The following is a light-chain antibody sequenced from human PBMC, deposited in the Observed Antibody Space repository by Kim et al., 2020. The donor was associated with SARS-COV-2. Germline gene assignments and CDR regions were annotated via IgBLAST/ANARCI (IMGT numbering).Light chain of an antibody. CDR2: SNN. CDR3: AAWDGILSGGV. J-gene: IGLJ1*01. CDR1: SSNIGSKN. V-gene: IGLV1-47*02. Sequence: RVTISCSGSSSNIGSKNVYWYQQLPGTAPKLLIYSNNQRPSGVPDRISGSKSGTSASLAISGLRSEDEADYYCAAWDGILSGGVFGTGTKVTVL.